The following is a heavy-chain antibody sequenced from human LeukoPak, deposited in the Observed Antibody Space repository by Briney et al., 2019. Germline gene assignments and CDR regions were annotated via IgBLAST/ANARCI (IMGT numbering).Heavy chain of an antibody. Sequence: GASVKVSCKASGYTFTSYGISWVRQAPGQGLEWMGWISAYNGNTNYAQKLQGRVTMTTDTSTSTAYMELRSLRSDDTAVYYCARDSFKGYYYDSRLLLANFDYWGQGTLVTVSS. V-gene: IGHV1-18*01. CDR3: ARDSFKGYYYDSRLLLANFDY. D-gene: IGHD3-22*01. J-gene: IGHJ4*02. CDR1: GYTFTSYG. CDR2: ISAYNGNT.